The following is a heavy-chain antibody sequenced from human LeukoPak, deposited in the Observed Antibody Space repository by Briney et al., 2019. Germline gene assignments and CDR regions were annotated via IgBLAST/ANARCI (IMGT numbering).Heavy chain of an antibody. CDR2: ISSSSSYI. V-gene: IGHV3-21*06. CDR3: ARDNWGSGTSYFDY. Sequence: KPGGSLRLSCAASGFTFSSYSMNWVRQAPGKGLEWVSSISSSSSYIYYADSVKGRFTISRDNAKNSLYLQMSSLRAEDTAVYYCARDNWGSGTSYFDYWGQGTLVTVSS. J-gene: IGHJ4*02. CDR1: GFTFSSYS. D-gene: IGHD7-27*01.